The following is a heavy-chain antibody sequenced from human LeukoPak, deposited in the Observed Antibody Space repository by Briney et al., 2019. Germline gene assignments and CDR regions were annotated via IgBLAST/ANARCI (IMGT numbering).Heavy chain of an antibody. J-gene: IGHJ4*02. CDR3: ARGGYYGSGTYYSPTSPH. Sequence: GGSLRLSCATSGFTFSSYGMTWVRQAPGKGLEWVSSISGSGDNTYYADSVKGRFTFSRDNSKDTLYLQMNSLRAEDTAVYYSARGGYYGSGTYYSPTSPHWGQGTLVTVSS. D-gene: IGHD3-10*01. V-gene: IGHV3-23*01. CDR2: ISGSGDNT. CDR1: GFTFSSYG.